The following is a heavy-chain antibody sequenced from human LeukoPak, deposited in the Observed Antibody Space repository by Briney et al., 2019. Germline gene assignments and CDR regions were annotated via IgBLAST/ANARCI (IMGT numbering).Heavy chain of an antibody. Sequence: GGSLRLSCTASGFTFGDYAMSWVRQAPGKGLEWVGFIRSKAYGGTTEYAASVQGRFTISRDDSKSIAYLQMNSLKTEDTAVYYCTRVDDILTGYHGDYWGQGTLVTVSS. CDR1: GFTFGDYA. J-gene: IGHJ4*02. CDR3: TRVDDILTGYHGDY. CDR2: IRSKAYGGTT. V-gene: IGHV3-49*04. D-gene: IGHD3-9*01.